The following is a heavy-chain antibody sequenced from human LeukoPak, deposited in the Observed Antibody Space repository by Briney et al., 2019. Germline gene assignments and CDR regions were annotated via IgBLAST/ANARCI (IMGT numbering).Heavy chain of an antibody. CDR2: ISYDGSNK. J-gene: IGHJ4*02. D-gene: IGHD3-10*01. CDR3: AREWFGELPSLDY. V-gene: IGHV3-30*04. CDR1: GFTFSSYA. Sequence: GGSLRLSCAASGFTFSSYAMHWVRQAPGKGLEWVAVISYDGSNKYYADSVKGRFTISRDNSKNTLYLQMNSLRAEDTAVYYCAREWFGELPSLDYWGQGTLVTVSS.